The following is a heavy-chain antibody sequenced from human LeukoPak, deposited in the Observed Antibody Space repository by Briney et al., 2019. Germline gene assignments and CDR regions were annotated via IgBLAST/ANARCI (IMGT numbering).Heavy chain of an antibody. CDR2: ISGSGGST. CDR3: AKERAYSGSYYFDY. J-gene: IGHJ4*02. Sequence: GGSLRLSCAASGFTFSSYAMSWVRQAPGKGLEWVSAISGSGGSTYYADSVKGRFTISRDNSKDTLYLQMNSLGAEDTAVYYCAKERAYSGSYYFDYWGQGTLVTVSS. D-gene: IGHD1-26*01. CDR1: GFTFSSYA. V-gene: IGHV3-23*01.